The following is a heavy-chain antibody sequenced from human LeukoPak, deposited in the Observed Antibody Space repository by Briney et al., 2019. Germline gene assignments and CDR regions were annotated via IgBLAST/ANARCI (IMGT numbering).Heavy chain of an antibody. D-gene: IGHD6-13*01. J-gene: IGHJ4*02. V-gene: IGHV4-59*01. CDR1: GGSISSYY. Sequence: SETLSLTCTVSGGSISSYYWSWIRQPPGKGLEWIGYIYYSGSTNYNPSLKSRVTISVDASKNQFSLKLSSVTAADTAVYYCASTLKYSSSWYYFDYWGQGTLVSVSS. CDR3: ASTLKYSSSWYYFDY. CDR2: IYYSGST.